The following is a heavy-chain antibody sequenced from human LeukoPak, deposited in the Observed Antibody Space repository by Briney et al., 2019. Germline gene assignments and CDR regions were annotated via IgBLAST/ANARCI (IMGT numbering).Heavy chain of an antibody. CDR1: GFTFSDDY. V-gene: IGHV3-11*05. Sequence: PGGSLRLSCAASGFTFSDDYMNWIRQAPGEGLEWVSYISGSGSYTHYADSVKGRFTISRDNAKNSLYLQMNSLRAEDTAVYYCARGESFSSGWPYYFDFWGQGALVTVSS. D-gene: IGHD6-19*01. CDR2: ISGSGSYT. J-gene: IGHJ4*02. CDR3: ARGESFSSGWPYYFDF.